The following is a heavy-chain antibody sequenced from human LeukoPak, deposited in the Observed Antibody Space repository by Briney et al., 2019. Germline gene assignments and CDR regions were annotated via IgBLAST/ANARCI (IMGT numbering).Heavy chain of an antibody. D-gene: IGHD2-2*02. Sequence: SETLSLTCAVYGGSFSGYYWSWIRQPPGKGLEWIGEINHSGSTNYNPSLKSRVTISVDTSKNQFSLKLSSVTAADTAVYYCARGIVVVVPAAILSRWFDPWGQGTLVTVSS. J-gene: IGHJ5*02. V-gene: IGHV4-34*01. CDR1: GGSFSGYY. CDR3: ARGIVVVVPAAILSRWFDP. CDR2: INHSGST.